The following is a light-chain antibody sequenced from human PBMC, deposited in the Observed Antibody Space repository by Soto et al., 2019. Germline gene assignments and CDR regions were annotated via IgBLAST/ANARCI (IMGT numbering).Light chain of an antibody. CDR2: AAS. V-gene: IGKV1-39*01. CDR3: HQSYSTVWT. CDR1: QSISSY. J-gene: IGKJ1*01. Sequence: DIQMTQSPSSLSASVGDRVTITCRASQSISSYLNWYQQKPGKAPKLLIYAASSLQSGVPSRFSGSGSGTDFTLTISSLQPEDFATYYCHQSYSTVWTFGQGTKVDIK.